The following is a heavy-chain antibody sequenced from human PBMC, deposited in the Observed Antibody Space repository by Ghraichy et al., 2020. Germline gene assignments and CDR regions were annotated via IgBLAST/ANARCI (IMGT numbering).Heavy chain of an antibody. Sequence: GGSLRLSCAASGFTFGVYAMTWVRQAPGKGLEWVSSIDASGGKTYYADSVKGRFTVSRDNSRKTMYLQMNSLRAADTALYYCTKDSMPVEVSGPDFWGQGALVTVSS. J-gene: IGHJ4*02. D-gene: IGHD5/OR15-5a*01. CDR1: GFTFGVYA. CDR2: IDASGGKT. CDR3: TKDSMPVEVSGPDF. V-gene: IGHV3-23*01.